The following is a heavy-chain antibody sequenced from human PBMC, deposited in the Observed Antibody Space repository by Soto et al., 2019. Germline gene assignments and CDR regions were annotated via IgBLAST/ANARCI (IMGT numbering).Heavy chain of an antibody. CDR2: IYYSGTT. CDR1: GGSVSSGTYF. V-gene: IGHV4-61*01. CDR3: AREMYYYDNRGADY. J-gene: IGHJ4*02. D-gene: IGHD3-22*01. Sequence: QVQLQESGPGLVKPSETLSLTCTVSGGSVSSGTYFWSWVRQPPGKGLEWIGYIYYSGTTSYNPSLKSRVNISIDTSKNQFSLKLSSVTAADTAFYYCAREMYYYDNRGADYWGQGTLVTVSS.